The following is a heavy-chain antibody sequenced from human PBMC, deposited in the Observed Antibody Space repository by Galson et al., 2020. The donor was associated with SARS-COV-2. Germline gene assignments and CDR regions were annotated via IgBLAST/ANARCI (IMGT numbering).Heavy chain of an antibody. D-gene: IGHD3-22*01. CDR2: IHSTGST. Sequence: SETLSLTCTVSGGSISSGSYYWSWIRQPAGKELEGIGRIHSTGSTNYNPSLKSRVTISVDTSKNQFSLRLSSVTAADTAVYYCARSHESSGNALDIWGQGTMVTVSS. V-gene: IGHV4-61*02. J-gene: IGHJ3*02. CDR3: ARSHESSGNALDI. CDR1: GGSISSGSYY.